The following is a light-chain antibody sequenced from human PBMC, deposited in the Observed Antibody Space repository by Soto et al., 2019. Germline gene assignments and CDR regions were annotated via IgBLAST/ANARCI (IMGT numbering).Light chain of an antibody. CDR2: EVS. Sequence: QSALTQPPSVSGSPGQSVTISCTGTSSDVSSYNRVSWYQQPPGTPPKLMIYEVSNRPSGVPDRFSGSKSGNTASLTISGLQAEDEADYYCSSYTSSSTLVFGGGTKLTVL. CDR3: SSYTSSSTLV. V-gene: IGLV2-18*02. J-gene: IGLJ2*01. CDR1: SSDVSSYNR.